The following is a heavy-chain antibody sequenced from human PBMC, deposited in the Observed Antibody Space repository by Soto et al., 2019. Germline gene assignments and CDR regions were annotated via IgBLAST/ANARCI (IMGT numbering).Heavy chain of an antibody. J-gene: IGHJ6*03. V-gene: IGHV4-59*01. Sequence: SETLSLTCTVSGGSISSYYWSWIRQPPGKGLEWIGYIYYSGSTNYNPSLKSRVTISVDTSKNQFSLKLSSVTAADTAVYYCARDQGDYYMDVWGKGTTVTVSS. CDR3: ARDQGDYYMDV. CDR1: GGSISSYY. CDR2: IYYSGST.